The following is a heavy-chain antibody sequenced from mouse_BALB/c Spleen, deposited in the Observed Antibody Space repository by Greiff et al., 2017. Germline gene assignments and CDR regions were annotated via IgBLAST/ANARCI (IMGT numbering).Heavy chain of an antibody. CDR2: IRNKANGYTT. CDR1: GFTFTDYY. D-gene: IGHD2-12*01. Sequence: DVKLVESGGGLVQPGGSLRLSCATSGFTFTDYYMSWVRQPPGKALEWLGFIRNKANGYTTEYSASVKGRFTISRDNSQSILYLQMNTLRAEDSATYYCARDRERRGDYAMDYWGQGTSVTVSS. CDR3: ARDRERRGDYAMDY. J-gene: IGHJ4*01. V-gene: IGHV7-3*02.